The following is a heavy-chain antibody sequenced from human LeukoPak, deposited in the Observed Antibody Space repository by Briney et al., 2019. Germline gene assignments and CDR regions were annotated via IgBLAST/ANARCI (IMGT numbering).Heavy chain of an antibody. D-gene: IGHD5-12*01. CDR2: ISAYNGNT. Sequence: ASVKVSCKASGYTFTSYGISWVRQAPGQGLEWMGWISAYNGNTNYAQKLQGRVTMTTDTSTSTAYMELRSLRSDDTAVYYCARDQSSWWLRLGYYYGMDVWGQGTTVTVSS. J-gene: IGHJ6*02. CDR3: ARDQSSWWLRLGYYYGMDV. V-gene: IGHV1-18*01. CDR1: GYTFTSYG.